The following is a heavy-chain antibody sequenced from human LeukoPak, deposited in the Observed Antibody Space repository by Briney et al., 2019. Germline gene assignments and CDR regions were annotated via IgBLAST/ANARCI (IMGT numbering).Heavy chain of an antibody. Sequence: GGSLRLSCAASGFTFSDYYMSWVRQAPGKGLEWVSYISSSGSTICYADSVKGRFTISRDNAKNSLYLQMNSLRAEDTAVYYCARDLTYYYDSSGCPGYWGQGTLVTVSS. D-gene: IGHD3-22*01. CDR2: ISSSGSTI. CDR1: GFTFSDYY. J-gene: IGHJ4*02. V-gene: IGHV3-11*01. CDR3: ARDLTYYYDSSGCPGY.